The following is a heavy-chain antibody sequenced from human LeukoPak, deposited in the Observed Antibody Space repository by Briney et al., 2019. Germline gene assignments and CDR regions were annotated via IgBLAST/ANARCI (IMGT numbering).Heavy chain of an antibody. Sequence: GGSLRLSCAASGFAFSSYDMHWVRQAPGKGLEWVAVISYDGSGKYYVDSVKGRFTISRDNSKNTLYLQMNSLKAEDAAVYYCARVLSGSYDNYFDYWGQGTLVTVSS. CDR2: ISYDGSGK. D-gene: IGHD1-26*01. CDR1: GFAFSSYD. V-gene: IGHV3-30*03. J-gene: IGHJ4*02. CDR3: ARVLSGSYDNYFDY.